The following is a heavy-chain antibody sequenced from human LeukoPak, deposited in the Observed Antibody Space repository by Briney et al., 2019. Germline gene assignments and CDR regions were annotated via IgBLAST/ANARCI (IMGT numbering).Heavy chain of an antibody. Sequence: GGSLRLSCAASGFTFNNFAMSWVRQAPGKGLDWVSGLSGSGSSTYYADSVKGRFIISRDNSNSTLYLQMNSLRAEDTAVYYCAKRPKYGNSWIDFWGQGTLVTVSS. V-gene: IGHV3-23*01. CDR1: GFTFNNFA. CDR3: AKRPKYGNSWIDF. D-gene: IGHD6-13*01. J-gene: IGHJ4*02. CDR2: LSGSGSST.